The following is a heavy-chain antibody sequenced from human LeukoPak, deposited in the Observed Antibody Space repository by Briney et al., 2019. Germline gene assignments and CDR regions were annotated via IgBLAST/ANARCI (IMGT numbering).Heavy chain of an antibody. CDR1: GFTFNNYA. CDR2: ISGSDAGT. CDR3: AKGPLGRCTGVICYYFDY. Sequence: GGSLRLSCAASGFTFNNYAMSWVRQAPGKGLEWVSAISGSDAGTYYADSVKGRFTISRDNSKNTLYLQMNSLRAEDAAVYYCAKGPLGRCTGVICYYFDYWGQGTLVTVSS. D-gene: IGHD2-15*01. V-gene: IGHV3-23*01. J-gene: IGHJ4*02.